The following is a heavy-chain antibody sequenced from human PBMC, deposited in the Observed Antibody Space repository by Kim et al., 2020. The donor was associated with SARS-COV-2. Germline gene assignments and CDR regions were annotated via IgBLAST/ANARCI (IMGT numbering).Heavy chain of an antibody. Sequence: GGSLRLSCAASGFTFNTYWMTWVRQAPGKGLEWVANIKQDGSERYYVDSVKGRFTISRDNAGNSLYLQMNSLRAEDTAVYYCARDTRFYYGMDVWGQGNRVTVSS. CDR3: ARDTRFYYGMDV. CDR2: IKQDGSER. V-gene: IGHV3-7*03. CDR1: GFTFNTYW. D-gene: IGHD3-10*02. J-gene: IGHJ6*02.